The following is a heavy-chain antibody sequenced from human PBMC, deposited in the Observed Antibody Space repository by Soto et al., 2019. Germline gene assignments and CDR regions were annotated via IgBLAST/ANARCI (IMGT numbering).Heavy chain of an antibody. Sequence: GASVKVSCKASGYTFTSYAMHWVRQAPGQRLEWMGWINAGNGNTKYSQKFQGRVTITRDTSASTAYMELSSLRSEDTAVYYCAREGPLQDFYYMDVWGKGTTVTVSS. CDR2: INAGNGNT. CDR3: AREGPLQDFYYMDV. CDR1: GYTFTSYA. V-gene: IGHV1-3*01. D-gene: IGHD4-4*01. J-gene: IGHJ6*03.